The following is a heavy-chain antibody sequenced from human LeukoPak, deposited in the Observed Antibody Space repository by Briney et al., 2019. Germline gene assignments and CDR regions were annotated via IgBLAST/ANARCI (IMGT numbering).Heavy chain of an antibody. CDR3: ARDFLPYSSSSGGLDY. D-gene: IGHD6-6*01. CDR1: GFTFSSYA. J-gene: IGHJ4*02. Sequence: AGGSLRLSCAASGFTFSSYAMHWVRQAPGKGLEWVAVISYDGSNKYYADSVKVRFTISRDNSKNTLYLQMNSLRAEDTAVYYCARDFLPYSSSSGGLDYWGQGTLVTVSS. V-gene: IGHV3-30-3*01. CDR2: ISYDGSNK.